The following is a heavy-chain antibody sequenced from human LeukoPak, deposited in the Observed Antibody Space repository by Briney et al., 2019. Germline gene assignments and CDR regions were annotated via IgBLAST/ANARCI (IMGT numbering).Heavy chain of an antibody. CDR2: INPNSGGT. Sequence: ASVKVSCKASGYTFTGYYMHWVRQAPGQGLEWMGWINPNSGGTNYAQKFQGRVTMTRDTSISTAYMELSRLRSDDTAVYYCARMYSSSSYYYYYYMDVWGKGTTVTVSS. V-gene: IGHV1-2*02. CDR1: GYTFTGYY. D-gene: IGHD6-6*01. CDR3: ARMYSSSSYYYYYYMDV. J-gene: IGHJ6*03.